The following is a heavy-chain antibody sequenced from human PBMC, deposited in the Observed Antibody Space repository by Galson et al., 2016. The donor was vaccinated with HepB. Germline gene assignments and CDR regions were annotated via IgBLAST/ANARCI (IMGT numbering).Heavy chain of an antibody. D-gene: IGHD1-1*01. J-gene: IGHJ4*02. Sequence: ETLSLTCSVSLGSISTFYWNWVRLPAGKGLEWIGHVYTSGSTIYNPSLVSRVTLDVDPSKNQFSLQLRSVTAADTAEYYRSRAYCCDVDCQMDNWGRGAPLAEATTKTQFPLKLKLVTAAATALYSFAMAYCSDGNCQLDHWGQGALVTVSS. V-gene: IGHV4-4*07. CDR3: SRAYCCDVDCQMDNWGRGAPLAEATTKTQFPLKLKLVTAAATALYSFAMAYCSDGNCQLDH. CDR1: LGSISTFY. CDR2: VYTSGST.